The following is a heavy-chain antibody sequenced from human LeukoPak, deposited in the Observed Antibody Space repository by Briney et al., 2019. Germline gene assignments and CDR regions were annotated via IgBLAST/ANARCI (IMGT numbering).Heavy chain of an antibody. D-gene: IGHD3-9*01. Sequence: GSLRLSCAASGFTFSSYWMSWVRRAPGKGLEWVANIKQDGSEKYYVDSVKGRFTISRDNAKNSLYLQMNSLRAEDTAVYYCARSHPDWYFDYWGQGTLVTVSS. V-gene: IGHV3-7*01. CDR1: GFTFSSYW. CDR2: IKQDGSEK. J-gene: IGHJ4*02. CDR3: ARSHPDWYFDY.